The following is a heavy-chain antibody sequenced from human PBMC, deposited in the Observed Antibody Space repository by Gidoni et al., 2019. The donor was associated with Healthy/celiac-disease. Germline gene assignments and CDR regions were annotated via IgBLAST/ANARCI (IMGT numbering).Heavy chain of an antibody. CDR1: GYTFTSYD. J-gene: IGHJ6*02. CDR2: MNPNSGNT. Sequence: QVQLVQSGAEVKKPGDSVKVSCKASGYTFTSYDINWVRQATGQGLEWMGWMNPNSGNTGYAQKFQGRVTMTRNTSISTAYMELSSLRSEDTAVYYCAGPLGEWSGYGMDVWGQGTTVTVSS. D-gene: IGHD3-3*01. CDR3: AGPLGEWSGYGMDV. V-gene: IGHV1-8*01.